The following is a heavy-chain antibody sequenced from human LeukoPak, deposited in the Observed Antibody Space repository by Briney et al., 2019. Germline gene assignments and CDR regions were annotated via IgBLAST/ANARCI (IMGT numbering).Heavy chain of an antibody. V-gene: IGHV3-74*01. D-gene: IGHD6-13*01. Sequence: QPGGSLRLSCAASGFTFSTYRMHWARQAPGKGLVWVSRINGDGGSRNYADSVKGRFTISRDNAKNTLYLQMSSLRVEDTAVYYCASASSHRTAAGGDYWGQGTLVTVST. CDR2: INGDGGSR. CDR3: ASASSHRTAAGGDY. J-gene: IGHJ4*02. CDR1: GFTFSTYR.